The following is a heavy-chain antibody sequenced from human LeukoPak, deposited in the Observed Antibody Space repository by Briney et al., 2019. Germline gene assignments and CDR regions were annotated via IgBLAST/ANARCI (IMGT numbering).Heavy chain of an antibody. J-gene: IGHJ4*02. CDR3: ARGDYSGSYYVVDY. CDR1: GFTVSSNY. CDR2: IYSGGST. D-gene: IGHD3-10*01. Sequence: PGGSLRLSCAASGFTVSSNYMSWVRQAPGKGLEWVSVIYSGGSTYYADSVKGRFTISRHNSKNTLYLQMNSLRAEDTAVYYCARGDYSGSYYVVDYWGQGTLVTVSS. V-gene: IGHV3-53*01.